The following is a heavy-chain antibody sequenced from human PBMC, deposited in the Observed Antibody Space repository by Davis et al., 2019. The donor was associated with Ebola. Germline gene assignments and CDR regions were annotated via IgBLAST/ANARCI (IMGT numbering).Heavy chain of an antibody. CDR3: ARGDYSNYIFDY. V-gene: IGHV4-34*01. Sequence: SETLSLTCAVYGASFSGYYWSWIRQPPGKGLEWIGEINHSGSTNYNPSLKSRVTISVDTSKNQFSLKLSSVTAADTAVYYCARGDYSNYIFDYWGQGTLVTVSS. CDR1: GASFSGYY. CDR2: INHSGST. D-gene: IGHD4-11*01. J-gene: IGHJ4*02.